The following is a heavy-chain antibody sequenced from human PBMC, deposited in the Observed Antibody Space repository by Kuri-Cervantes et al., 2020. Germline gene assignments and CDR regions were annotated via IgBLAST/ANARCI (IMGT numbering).Heavy chain of an antibody. CDR2: IYYSGST. D-gene: IGHD5-12*01. CDR3: ARYYDYYYYMDV. Sequence: ESLKISCTVSGGSISSYYWSWIRQPPGKGLEWIGYIYYSGSTNYNPSLKSRVTISVDTSKNQFSLKLSSVTAADTAVYYCARYYDYYYYMDVWGKGTTVTVSS. J-gene: IGHJ6*03. CDR1: GGSISSYY. V-gene: IGHV4-59*01.